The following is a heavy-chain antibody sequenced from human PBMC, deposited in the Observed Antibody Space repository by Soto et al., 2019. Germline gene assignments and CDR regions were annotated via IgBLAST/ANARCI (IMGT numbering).Heavy chain of an antibody. J-gene: IGHJ4*02. Sequence: AVKVFCKASGCTFSSYAISWVRQAPGQGLEWMGGIIPIFGTANYAQKFQGRVTITADESTSTAYMELSSLRSEDTAVYYCARGKGSSGEIFDYWGQGTLVTVSS. CDR3: ARGKGSSGEIFDY. D-gene: IGHD6-6*01. CDR1: GCTFSSYA. V-gene: IGHV1-69*13. CDR2: IIPIFGTA.